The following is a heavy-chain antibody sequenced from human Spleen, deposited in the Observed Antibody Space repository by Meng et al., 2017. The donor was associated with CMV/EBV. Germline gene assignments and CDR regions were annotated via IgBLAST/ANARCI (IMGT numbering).Heavy chain of an antibody. CDR2: IYYRGST. J-gene: IGHJ4*02. Sequence: QVQLQQWGAGLFQTSEALSRTCAGYGGSFSGYDWSWIRQPPGKGLEWIGSIYYRGSTNYNPSIKSRISMSVDMSKNQFSLKVNSVSAADTAIYYCVISSHNWGQGTLVTVSS. CDR3: VISSHN. CDR1: GGSFSGYD. V-gene: IGHV4-34*01. D-gene: IGHD3-3*02.